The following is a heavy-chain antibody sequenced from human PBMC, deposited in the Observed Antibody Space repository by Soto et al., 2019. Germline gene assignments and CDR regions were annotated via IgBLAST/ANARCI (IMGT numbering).Heavy chain of an antibody. CDR1: GGTFSSYA. CDR2: IIPIFGTA. J-gene: IGHJ6*02. CDR3: ASYPYSSSSGGAYYYYYSMDV. V-gene: IGHV1-69*01. D-gene: IGHD6-6*01. Sequence: QVQLVQSGAEVKKPGSSVKVSCKHSGGTFSSYAISWVRQAPGQGLEWMGGIIPIFGTANYAQKFQGRATITADESTSTAYMELSSLRSEDTAVYYCASYPYSSSSGGAYYYYYSMDVWGQGTTVTVSS.